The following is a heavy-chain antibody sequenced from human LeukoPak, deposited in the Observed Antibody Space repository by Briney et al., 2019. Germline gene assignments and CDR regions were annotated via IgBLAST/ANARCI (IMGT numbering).Heavy chain of an antibody. J-gene: IGHJ4*02. CDR3: ARGVHVERDDY. D-gene: IGHD1-1*01. V-gene: IGHV1-18*01. CDR2: ISANDGKT. Sequence: ASVKVSCKASGFAFTSYGFTWVRQAPGQGLEWMGWISANDGKTHYSERHQGRLTMTTDTVTSTAYMELRSLRSDDTAVYYCARGVHVERDDYWGQGTLVTVSS. CDR1: GFAFTSYG.